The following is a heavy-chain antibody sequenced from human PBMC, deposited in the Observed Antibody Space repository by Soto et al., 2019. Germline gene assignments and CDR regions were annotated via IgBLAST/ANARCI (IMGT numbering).Heavy chain of an antibody. CDR3: ARHLGEGYFDY. J-gene: IGHJ4*02. CDR1: GDSISSSTYF. CDR2: IYYSGST. V-gene: IGHV4-39*01. Sequence: PSETLSLTCTVSGDSISSSTYFWGWVRQPPGKGPEWIGSIYYSGSTYYNPSLKNRVTISVDTSKNHYSLKLSSVTAADTAVYYCARHLGEGYFDYWGQGTLVTVSS.